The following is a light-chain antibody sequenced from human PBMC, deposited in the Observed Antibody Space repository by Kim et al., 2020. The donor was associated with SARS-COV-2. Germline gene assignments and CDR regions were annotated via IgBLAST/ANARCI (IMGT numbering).Light chain of an antibody. Sequence: LSPGERATLSCRASQSVSSNLAWYQQKPGQAPRLLIYGASTRATGIPARFSGSGSGTEFTLTISSLQSEDFAVYCCQQYNNWPPTFGQGTKVDIK. CDR1: QSVSSN. CDR2: GAS. V-gene: IGKV3-15*01. CDR3: QQYNNWPPT. J-gene: IGKJ1*01.